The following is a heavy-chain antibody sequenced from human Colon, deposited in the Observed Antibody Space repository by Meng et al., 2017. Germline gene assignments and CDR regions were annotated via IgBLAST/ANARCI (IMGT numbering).Heavy chain of an antibody. D-gene: IGHD6-19*01. CDR2: IYHSGST. CDR3: ASFPPPGKQWLVTDY. CDR1: AGSICISIW. V-gene: IGHV4-4*02. Sequence: ESGPAPVTPSGPPALTRAASAGSICISIWGSWARQPPGKGLEWIGKIYHSGSTTYNPSLKIRVTISVDKSKTQFSLMLSSVTAADTAVYYCASFPPPGKQWLVTDYWGQGTLVTVSS. J-gene: IGHJ4*02.